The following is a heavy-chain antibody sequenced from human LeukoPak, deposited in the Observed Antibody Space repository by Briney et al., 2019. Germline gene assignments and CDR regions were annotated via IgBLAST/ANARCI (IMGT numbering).Heavy chain of an antibody. CDR3: ARPYSNYGWFDP. Sequence: PSETLSLTCTVSGGSISSYYWSWIRQPPGKGLEWIGYIYNSGGTNYNPSLKSRVTISVDTSKNLFSLKLSSVTAADTAVYYCARPYSNYGWFDPWGQGTLVTVSS. J-gene: IGHJ5*02. V-gene: IGHV4-59*01. CDR1: GGSISSYY. CDR2: IYNSGGT. D-gene: IGHD4-11*01.